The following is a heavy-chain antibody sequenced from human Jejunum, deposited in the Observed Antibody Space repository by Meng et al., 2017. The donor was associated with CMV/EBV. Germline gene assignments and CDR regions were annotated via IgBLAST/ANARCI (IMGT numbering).Heavy chain of an antibody. CDR1: GDSVTNDGYY. CDR3: ARENSRGDPNKFDP. D-gene: IGHD6-19*01. Sequence: SGDSVTNDGYYWTWIRRAPGKGLEWIGFIYYNGNTRYNPSFKSRVIFSVDTSKNEFSLQVTSVTAADTAVYFYARENSRGDPNKFDPWGPGILVTVSS. CDR2: IYYNGNT. J-gene: IGHJ5*02. V-gene: IGHV4-31*02.